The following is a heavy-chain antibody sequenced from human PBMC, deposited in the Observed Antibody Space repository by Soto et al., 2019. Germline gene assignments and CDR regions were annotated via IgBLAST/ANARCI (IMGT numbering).Heavy chain of an antibody. CDR3: ARGAGYGGYGGY. CDR2: ISGSGSTK. Sequence: VQLVESGGGLVQPGGSLRLSCAASGFSLTSYSMNWVRQAPGKGLQWVAYISGSGSTKTYADSVKGRFTISRDNAENSVYLQMNSLGDEDTAVYYCARGAGYGGYGGYWGQGTLVTVSS. J-gene: IGHJ4*02. V-gene: IGHV3-48*02. D-gene: IGHD4-17*01. CDR1: GFSLTSYS.